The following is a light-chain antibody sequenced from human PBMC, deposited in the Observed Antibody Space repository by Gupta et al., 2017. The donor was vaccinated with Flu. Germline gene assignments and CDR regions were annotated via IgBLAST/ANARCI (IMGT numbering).Light chain of an antibody. CDR3: SSYADSNNLVV. J-gene: IGLJ2*01. CDR2: EVT. V-gene: IGLV2-8*01. CDR1: SSDVGGYNY. Sequence: QSALTQPPSASGSPGQSVTISCTGTSSDVGGYNYVSWYQQHPGKAPKLMIYEVTKRPSGVPERFSGSKPGNTASLTVSGLQAEDEADYYCSSYADSNNLVVFGGGTKLTVL.